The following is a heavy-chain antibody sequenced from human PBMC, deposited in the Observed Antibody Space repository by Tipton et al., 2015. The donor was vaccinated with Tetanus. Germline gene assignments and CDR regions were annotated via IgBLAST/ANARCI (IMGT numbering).Heavy chain of an antibody. D-gene: IGHD2-8*01. Sequence: LRLSCTVSGDSMTKYYWSWVRQPPGKGLEWISYIFASGSTNYNPALKSRVTISMDTSKNQISLKLSSVTAADTAVYFCARRSYCTSTKCFDAFDLWGPGTRVTVSS. CDR3: ARRSYCTSTKCFDAFDL. J-gene: IGHJ3*01. V-gene: IGHV4-4*08. CDR2: IFASGST. CDR1: GDSMTKYY.